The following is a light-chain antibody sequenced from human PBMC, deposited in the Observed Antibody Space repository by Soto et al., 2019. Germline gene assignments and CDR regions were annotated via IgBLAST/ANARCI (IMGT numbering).Light chain of an antibody. J-gene: IGLJ3*02. CDR1: SSNIGAGYD. CDR2: GNN. V-gene: IGLV1-40*01. CDR3: QSYDRSLSGTV. Sequence: QAVVTQPPSVSGAPGQRVTISCTGSSSNIGAGYDVHWYKQLPGTAPKLLSFGNNNRPSGVPDRFSGSKFGPSASLAITGLQDDDEADYYCQSYDRSLSGTVLGGGTKVTVL.